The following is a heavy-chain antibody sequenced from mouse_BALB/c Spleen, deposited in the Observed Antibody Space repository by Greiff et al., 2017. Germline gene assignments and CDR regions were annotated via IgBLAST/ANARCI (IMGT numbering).Heavy chain of an antibody. D-gene: IGHD2-12*01. Sequence: EVQGVESGGGLVQPGGSMKLSCVASGFTFSNYWMNWVRQSPEKGLEWVAEIRLKSNNYATHYAESVKGRFTISRDDSKSSVYLQMNNLRAEDTGIYYCTLLRVFDYWGQGTTLTVSS. CDR3: TLLRVFDY. J-gene: IGHJ2*01. CDR1: GFTFSNYW. V-gene: IGHV6-6*02. CDR2: IRLKSNNYAT.